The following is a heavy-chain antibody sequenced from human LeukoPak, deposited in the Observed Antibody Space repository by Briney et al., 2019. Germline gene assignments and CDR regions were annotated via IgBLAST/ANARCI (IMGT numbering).Heavy chain of an antibody. J-gene: IGHJ1*01. CDR3: ASNAFGSVSV. V-gene: IGHV3-74*01. CDR1: GFTFSTSW. D-gene: IGHD3-10*01. Sequence: GGSLRLSCAASGFTFSTSWMHWVRHTPGKGLVWVSRINTDGSTTTYADSVKGRFTISRDNAKNALYLQMNSLRAEDTAVYYCASNAFGSVSVWGQGTLVTVSS. CDR2: INTDGSTT.